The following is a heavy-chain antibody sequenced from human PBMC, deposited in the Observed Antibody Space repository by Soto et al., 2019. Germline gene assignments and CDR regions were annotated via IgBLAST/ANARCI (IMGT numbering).Heavy chain of an antibody. CDR2: IRSKANNYAT. J-gene: IGHJ4*02. CDR3: AIEGAGFGY. CDR1: GFTFSASS. Sequence: EFQLVESGGGLVQPGGSVRLSCAASGFTFSASSMHWVRQAAGKGLEWLGRIRSKANNYATVYSEALKGRSIISRDDSQDTMFLEMNNVRTVDTDMYYGAIEGAGFGYWGQGTLVTVSS. D-gene: IGHD1-26*01. V-gene: IGHV3-73*01.